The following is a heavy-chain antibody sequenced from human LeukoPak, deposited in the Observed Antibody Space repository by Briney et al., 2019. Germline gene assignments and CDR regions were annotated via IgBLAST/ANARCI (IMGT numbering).Heavy chain of an antibody. CDR1: GGSISSSSYY. CDR2: TYYSGST. CDR3: ARGGAMVTN. Sequence: SETLSLTCTVSGGSISSSSYYWGWIRQPPGKGLEWIGSTYYSGSTYYNPSLKSRVTISVDTSKNQFSLKLSSVTAADTAVYYCARGGAMVTNWGQGTLVTVSS. D-gene: IGHD5-18*01. V-gene: IGHV4-39*07. J-gene: IGHJ4*02.